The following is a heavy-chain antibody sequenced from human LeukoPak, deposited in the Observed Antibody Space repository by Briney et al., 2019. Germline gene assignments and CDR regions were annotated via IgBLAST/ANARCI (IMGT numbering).Heavy chain of an antibody. Sequence: ASVKVSCKASGYTFTSYWMHWVRQAPGQGLEWMGIISPSGDSTSYAQKFEGRVSMTRDKSTSTVYMELSSLRSEDTAVYYCARDSDSSPVDYWGQGILVTVSS. CDR2: ISPSGDST. D-gene: IGHD6-13*01. V-gene: IGHV1-46*01. J-gene: IGHJ4*02. CDR3: ARDSDSSPVDY. CDR1: GYTFTSYW.